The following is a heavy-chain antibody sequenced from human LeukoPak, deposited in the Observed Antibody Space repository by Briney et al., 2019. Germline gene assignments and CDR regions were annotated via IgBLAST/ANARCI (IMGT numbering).Heavy chain of an antibody. J-gene: IGHJ4*02. V-gene: IGHV3-21*01. CDR2: ISSSGTYI. D-gene: IGHD1-26*01. CDR1: GFTVSSNY. Sequence: PGGSLRLSCAASGFTVSSNYMSWVRQAPGKGLEWVSSISSSGTYIYYRDSVKGRFTISRDNAENSLYLQMNSLTVEDTAIYYCVRDRGSYRPIDYWGQGTPVTVSS. CDR3: VRDRGSYRPIDY.